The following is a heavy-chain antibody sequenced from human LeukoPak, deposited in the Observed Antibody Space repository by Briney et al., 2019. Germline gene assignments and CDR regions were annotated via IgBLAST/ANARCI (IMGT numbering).Heavy chain of an antibody. Sequence: SQTLSLTCTVSGGSISSGSYYWSWIRQPAGKGLEWIGRIYTSGSTNYNPSLKSRVTISVDTSKNQFSLKLSSVTVADTAVYYCARADYGDLFDYWGQGTLVTVSS. CDR2: IYTSGST. CDR3: ARADYGDLFDY. D-gene: IGHD4-17*01. V-gene: IGHV4-61*02. CDR1: GGSISSGSYY. J-gene: IGHJ4*02.